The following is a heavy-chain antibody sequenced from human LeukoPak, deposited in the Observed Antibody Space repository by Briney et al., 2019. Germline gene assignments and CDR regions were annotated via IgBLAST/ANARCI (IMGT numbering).Heavy chain of an antibody. CDR2: IIPIFGTA. J-gene: IGHJ6*02. Sequence: ASVKVSCKASGGTFISYAISWVRQAPGQGLEWMGGIIPIFGTANYAQKFQGRVTITADESTSTAYMELSRLTSDDTAVYYCARDLGSSSWYYSYGMDVWGQGTTVTVSS. V-gene: IGHV1-69*13. CDR3: ARDLGSSSWYYSYGMDV. D-gene: IGHD6-13*01. CDR1: GGTFISYA.